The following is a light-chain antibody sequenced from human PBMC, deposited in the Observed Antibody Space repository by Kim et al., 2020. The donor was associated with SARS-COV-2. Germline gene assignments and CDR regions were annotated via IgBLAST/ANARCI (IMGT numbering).Light chain of an antibody. CDR3: QQYGSSPWT. Sequence: SQSPRTTVSRGASQSLSSTIFAWYQQRPGHAPRLLPSGASSSATGIPDSFSGSGSWTTFTLTISRLEPEDFAVYYCQQYGSSPWTFGQGTKVDIK. J-gene: IGKJ1*01. CDR1: QSLSSTI. CDR2: GAS. V-gene: IGKV3-20*01.